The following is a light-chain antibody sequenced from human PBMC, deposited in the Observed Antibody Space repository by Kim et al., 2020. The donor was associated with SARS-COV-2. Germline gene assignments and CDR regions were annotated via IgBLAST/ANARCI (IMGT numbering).Light chain of an antibody. CDR1: QDISNH. Sequence: AIVGGTVTIACRASQDISNHLAWYQQNPGKAPKLLIYGASTLESGVPSRFSGSGSGTEFTLTIGSLQPEDFATYYCLQLNVYPRTFGQGTKVDIK. CDR3: LQLNVYPRT. V-gene: IGKV1-9*01. CDR2: GAS. J-gene: IGKJ1*01.